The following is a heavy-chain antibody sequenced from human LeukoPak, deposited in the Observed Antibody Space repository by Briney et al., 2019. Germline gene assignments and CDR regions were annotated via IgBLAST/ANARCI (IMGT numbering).Heavy chain of an antibody. Sequence: GGSLRLSCAASGFTFSSYEMNWVRQAPGKGLEWVSAISGSGGSTYYADSVKGRFTISRDNSKNTLYLQMNSLRAEDTAVYYCAKVGSWYGPSDYWGQGTLVTVSS. CDR3: AKVGSWYGPSDY. J-gene: IGHJ4*02. CDR1: GFTFSSYE. D-gene: IGHD6-13*01. CDR2: ISGSGGST. V-gene: IGHV3-23*01.